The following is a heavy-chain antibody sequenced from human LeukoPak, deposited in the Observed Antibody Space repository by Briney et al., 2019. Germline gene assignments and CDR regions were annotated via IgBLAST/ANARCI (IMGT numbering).Heavy chain of an antibody. CDR3: AKRGITISFSDP. V-gene: IGHV3-23*01. D-gene: IGHD3-3*01. CDR1: GFTFGSYA. Sequence: GGSLRLSCAASGFTFGSYAMTWVRQAPGKGLEWVSAISGGGDGTYYTDSVKGRFTISRDNSKNTLYLDMNNLRAEDTALYYCAKRGITISFSDPWGQGTLVTVSS. CDR2: ISGGGDGT. J-gene: IGHJ5*02.